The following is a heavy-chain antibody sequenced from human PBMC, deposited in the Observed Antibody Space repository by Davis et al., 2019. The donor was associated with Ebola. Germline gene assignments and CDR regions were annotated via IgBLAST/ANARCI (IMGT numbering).Heavy chain of an antibody. CDR1: GFTVSSNY. D-gene: IGHD1-14*01. CDR3: ARDLPGGDWYFDL. J-gene: IGHJ2*01. CDR2: ISSSSSTI. V-gene: IGHV3-48*01. Sequence: GGSLRLSCAASGFTVSSNYMSWVRQAPGKGLEWVSYISSSSSTIYYADSVKGRFTISRDNSKNTLYLQMSSLRAEDTAVYYCARDLPGGDWYFDLWGRGTLVTVSS.